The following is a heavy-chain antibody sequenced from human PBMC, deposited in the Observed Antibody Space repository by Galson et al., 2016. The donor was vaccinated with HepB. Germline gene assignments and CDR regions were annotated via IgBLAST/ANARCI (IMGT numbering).Heavy chain of an antibody. J-gene: IGHJ4*02. CDR1: GASINNRNW. CDR2: VYRSGST. V-gene: IGHV4-4*02. CDR3: ASQQEAQDGYDF. D-gene: IGHD6-25*01. Sequence: ETLSLTCAVSGASINNRNWWGWVRQTPGQGLEWIGEVYRSGSTNYTPSLKSRLSMSVDKSKNQFSLKITSVTAADTAVYYCASQQEAQDGYDFWGQGTLVTVSS.